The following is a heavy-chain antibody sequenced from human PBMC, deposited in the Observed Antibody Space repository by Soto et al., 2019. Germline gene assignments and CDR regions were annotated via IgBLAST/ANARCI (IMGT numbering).Heavy chain of an antibody. D-gene: IGHD5-12*01. CDR1: GGTFSSYA. CDR3: ARRGRDGYNYFDY. CDR2: IIPIFGTA. J-gene: IGHJ4*02. V-gene: IGHV1-69*13. Sequence: SVKVSCKASGGTFSSYAISWVRQAPGQGLEWMGGIIPIFGTANYAQKFQGRVTITADESTSTAYMELSSLRSEDTAVYYCARRGRDGYNYFDYWGQGTLVTVSS.